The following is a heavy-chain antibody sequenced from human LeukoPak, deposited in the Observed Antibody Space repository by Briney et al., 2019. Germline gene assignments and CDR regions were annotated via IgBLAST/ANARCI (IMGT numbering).Heavy chain of an antibody. Sequence: ASVKLSCKASGYTFTSYGISWVRHAPGQGLEWMGWISAYNGNTKYAQKVLGRVTMTTDTSKSTAYMELRSLRSDDTAVYYCARGGLVVVVAATPSTTPGLLHWLDPWGQGTLVSVSS. D-gene: IGHD2-15*01. CDR3: ARGGLVVVVAATPSTTPGLLHWLDP. CDR2: ISAYNGNT. J-gene: IGHJ5*02. V-gene: IGHV1-18*01. CDR1: GYTFTSYG.